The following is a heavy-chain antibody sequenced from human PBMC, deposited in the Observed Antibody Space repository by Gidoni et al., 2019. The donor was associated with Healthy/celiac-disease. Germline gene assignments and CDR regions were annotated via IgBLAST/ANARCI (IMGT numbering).Heavy chain of an antibody. D-gene: IGHD1-26*01. Sequence: QVQLQESGPGLVKPSQTLSLTCTFSCGSISSGGYYWSWIRQHPGKGLEWIGYIYYSGSTYYNPSLKSRVTISVDTSKNQFSLKLSSVTAADTAVYYCARDRGSGSYHFDYWGQGTLVTVSS. CDR1: CGSISSGGYY. J-gene: IGHJ4*02. V-gene: IGHV4-31*03. CDR3: ARDRGSGSYHFDY. CDR2: IYYSGST.